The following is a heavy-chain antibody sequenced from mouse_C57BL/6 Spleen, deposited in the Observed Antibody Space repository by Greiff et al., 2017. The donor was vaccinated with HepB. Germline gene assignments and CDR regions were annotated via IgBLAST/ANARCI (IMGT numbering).Heavy chain of an antibody. V-gene: IGHV1-52*01. CDR2: IDPSDSET. Sequence: QVQLQQPGAELVRPGSSVKLSCKASGYTFTSYWMHWVKQRPIQGLEWIGNIDPSDSETHYNQKFKDKATLTVDKSSSTAYMQLSSLTSEDSAVYYCARNDYDAHYYAMDYWGQGTSVTVSS. CDR3: ARNDYDAHYYAMDY. CDR1: GYTFTSYW. D-gene: IGHD2-4*01. J-gene: IGHJ4*01.